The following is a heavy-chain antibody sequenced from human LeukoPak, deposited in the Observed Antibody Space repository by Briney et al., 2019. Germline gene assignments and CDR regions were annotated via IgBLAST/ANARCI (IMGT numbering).Heavy chain of an antibody. CDR3: ARLIPTLSGSYYNDAFDI. CDR1: GGSISSYY. CDR2: IYYSGST. J-gene: IGHJ3*02. D-gene: IGHD3-10*01. V-gene: IGHV4-59*08. Sequence: SETLSLTCTVSGGSISSYYWSWIRQPPGKGLEWIGYIYYSGSTNYNPSLKSRVTISVDTSKNQFSLKLSSVTAADTAVYYCARLIPTLSGSYYNDAFDIWGQGTMVTVSS.